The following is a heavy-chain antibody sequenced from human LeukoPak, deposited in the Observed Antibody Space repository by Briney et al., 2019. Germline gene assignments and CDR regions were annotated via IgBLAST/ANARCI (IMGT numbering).Heavy chain of an antibody. CDR3: ARGHGYYYYGMDV. Sequence: SETLSLTCAVYGGSFSGYHWSWIRQPPGKGLEWIGEINHSGSTNYNPSLKSRVTISVDTSKNQFSLKLSSVTAADTAVYYCARGHGYYYYGMDVWGKGTTVTVSS. CDR1: GGSFSGYH. V-gene: IGHV4-34*01. CDR2: INHSGST. J-gene: IGHJ6*04.